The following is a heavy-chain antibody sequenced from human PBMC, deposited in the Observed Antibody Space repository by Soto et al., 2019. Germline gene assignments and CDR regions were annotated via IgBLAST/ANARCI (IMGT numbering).Heavy chain of an antibody. D-gene: IGHD2-2*01. CDR3: VGEVGFQLIY. CDR1: GFTFSSNS. V-gene: IGHV3-48*01. Sequence: GGSLRLSCAASGFTFSSNSMNWVRRAPGKGLEWISYITSSSVTMYADSVKGRFTISRDNAKNSLYLQMNSLRAEDTAVYFCVGEVGFQLIYWGQGTLVTVSS. CDR2: ITSSSVT. J-gene: IGHJ4*02.